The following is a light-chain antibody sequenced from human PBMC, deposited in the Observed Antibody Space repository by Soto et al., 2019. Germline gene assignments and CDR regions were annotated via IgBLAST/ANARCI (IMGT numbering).Light chain of an antibody. V-gene: IGKV3-20*01. CDR1: QTVTNNY. CDR3: QQYAGSPST. J-gene: IGKJ1*01. Sequence: EIVLTQSPGTLSLSPGERATLSCRASQTVTNNYLAWYQLKPGQAPRLLIYGASSRSTDIPDRFSGSGSGTDFTLTITRLEPEDVAVYFCQQYAGSPSTFGQGTKVEIK. CDR2: GAS.